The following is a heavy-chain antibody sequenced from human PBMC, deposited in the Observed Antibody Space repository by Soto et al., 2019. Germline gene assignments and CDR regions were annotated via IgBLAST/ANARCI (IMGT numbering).Heavy chain of an antibody. D-gene: IGHD3-9*01. CDR1: GYSFTSYW. Sequence: EVQLVQSGAEVKKPGESLKISCKGSGYSFTSYWIGWVRQMPGKGLEWMGIIYPGDSDTRYSPSFQGQVTISADKSISTAYLQWSSLKASDTAMYYCARAPYDILTAGGVGHFDYWGQGTLVTVSS. V-gene: IGHV5-51*01. J-gene: IGHJ4*02. CDR3: ARAPYDILTAGGVGHFDY. CDR2: IYPGDSDT.